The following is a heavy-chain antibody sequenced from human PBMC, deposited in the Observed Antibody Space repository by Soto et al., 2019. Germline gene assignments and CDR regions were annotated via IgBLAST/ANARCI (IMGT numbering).Heavy chain of an antibody. V-gene: IGHV3-73*01. J-gene: IGHJ6*03. D-gene: IGHD3-10*01. Sequence: GGSLRLSCAASGFTFSGSAMHWVRQASGKGLEWVGRIRSKANSYATAYAASVKGRFTISREDSKNTAYLQMKSLKTEDTAVYYCTRGDYITMVRGVYLEEDYYYYMDVWGKGTTVTVSS. CDR3: TRGDYITMVRGVYLEEDYYYYMDV. CDR2: IRSKANSYAT. CDR1: GFTFSGSA.